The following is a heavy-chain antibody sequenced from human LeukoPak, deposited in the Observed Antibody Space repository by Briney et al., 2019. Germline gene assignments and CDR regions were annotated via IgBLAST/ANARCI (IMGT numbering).Heavy chain of an antibody. CDR3: ARGGLGSAFDN. J-gene: IGHJ4*02. CDR2: ISGSGGST. CDR1: GFTFSSYA. D-gene: IGHD6-19*01. V-gene: IGHV3-23*01. Sequence: GGSLRLSCAASGFTFSSYALSWVRQAPGPGLECVSAISGSGGSTYSADSLKGRFTISRDNSKNTLYLQINSLRTDDTAVFYCARGGLGSAFDNWGQGTLVTVSS.